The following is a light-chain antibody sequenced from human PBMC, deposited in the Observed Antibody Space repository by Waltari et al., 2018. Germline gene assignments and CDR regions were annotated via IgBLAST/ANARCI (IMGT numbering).Light chain of an antibody. CDR3: QQYNDWPLT. V-gene: IGKV3D-15*03. Sequence: ETVVTQSPATLSVSPGERATLSCSASQGISTNLAWYQQNPGKAPRLLIYGTINRAPGVPARFSGSGSGTEFTLTISVLQSEDFAVYYCQQYNDWPLTFGGGTKVDIK. CDR1: QGISTN. J-gene: IGKJ4*01. CDR2: GTI.